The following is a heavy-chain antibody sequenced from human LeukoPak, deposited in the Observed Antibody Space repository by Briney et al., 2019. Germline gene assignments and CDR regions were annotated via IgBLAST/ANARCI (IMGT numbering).Heavy chain of an antibody. J-gene: IGHJ5*02. D-gene: IGHD2-15*01. CDR3: ARESYCSGGSCYHNLFDP. V-gene: IGHV4-39*01. CDR1: GCTISSNPYY. Sequence: PSETLSLTCTVSGCTISSNPYYWGGLGQRPGMGLEWNGSRYCTGTTYYNPSIDRRVTFTVDTTKNLLLLKLTSVTAADTAEYFCARESYCSGGSCYHNLFDPWGQGTLVTVSS. CDR2: RYCTGTT.